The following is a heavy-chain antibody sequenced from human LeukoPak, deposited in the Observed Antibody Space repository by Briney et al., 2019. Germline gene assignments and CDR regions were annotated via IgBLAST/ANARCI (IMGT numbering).Heavy chain of an antibody. CDR2: FDPEDGET. D-gene: IGHD6-19*01. Sequence: ASVKVSCKASGYTFTSYYMHWVRQAPGKGLEWMGGFDPEDGETIYAQKFQGRVTMTEDTSTDTAYMELSSLRSEDTAVYYCATDRIAVAGENWFDPWGQGTLVTVSS. V-gene: IGHV1-24*01. CDR3: ATDRIAVAGENWFDP. CDR1: GYTFTSYY. J-gene: IGHJ5*02.